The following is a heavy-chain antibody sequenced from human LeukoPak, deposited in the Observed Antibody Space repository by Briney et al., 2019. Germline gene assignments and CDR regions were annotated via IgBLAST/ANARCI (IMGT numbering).Heavy chain of an antibody. Sequence: SVKVSCKASGYTLTSYYMHWVRQAPGQGLEWMGIINPSGDSTTYAQKFQGRVTMTRDTSTNTDYMELSSLRSEDTAVYYCARDCSSTSCRELLDYWGQGTLVTVSS. CDR2: INPSGDST. CDR3: ARDCSSTSCRELLDY. J-gene: IGHJ4*02. CDR1: GYTLTSYY. D-gene: IGHD2-2*01. V-gene: IGHV1-46*01.